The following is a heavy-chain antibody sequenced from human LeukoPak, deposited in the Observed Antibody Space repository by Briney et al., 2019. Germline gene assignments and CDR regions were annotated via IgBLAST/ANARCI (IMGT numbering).Heavy chain of an antibody. V-gene: IGHV3-11*01. Sequence: GGSLRLSCAASGFTFSDYYMSWIRQAPGKGLEWVSYISSSGSTIYYADSVKGRFTISRDNAKNSLYLQMNSLRAEDTAVYYCARVAGSGYYYLTGYYFDYWGQGTLVTVSS. J-gene: IGHJ4*02. D-gene: IGHD3-22*01. CDR2: ISSSGSTI. CDR3: ARVAGSGYYYLTGYYFDY. CDR1: GFTFSDYY.